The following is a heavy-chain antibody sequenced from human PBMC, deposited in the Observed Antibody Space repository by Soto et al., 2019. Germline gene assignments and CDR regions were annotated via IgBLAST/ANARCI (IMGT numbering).Heavy chain of an antibody. Sequence: QLVQSGSEVKKPGSSVKVSCRADGGTFIGYVVTWVRQAPGQGLEWMGEFVPLFGTTNYAQRFSGRITITAEESTSTAYMGLRTLRSDDTVVYYCASHGLGVSSRPYFDYWGQGTLVTVSS. D-gene: IGHD3-16*01. CDR1: GGTFIGYV. CDR2: FVPLFGTT. CDR3: ASHGLGVSSRPYFDY. V-gene: IGHV1-69*01. J-gene: IGHJ4*02.